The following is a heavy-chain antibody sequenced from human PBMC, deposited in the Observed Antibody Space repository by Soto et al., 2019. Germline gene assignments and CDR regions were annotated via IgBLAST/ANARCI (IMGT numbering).Heavy chain of an antibody. Sequence: GSLRLSCAASGFTLTSNYMSWVRQAPGKGREGVSVIYSGGSTYYADAVKGRFTISRDNSKNTLYLQMSSLRAEDTAVYYCASVRSGYWGQGILVTGSS. CDR2: IYSGGST. J-gene: IGHJ4*02. V-gene: IGHV3-53*01. CDR3: ASVRSGY. CDR1: GFTLTSNY. D-gene: IGHD1-26*01.